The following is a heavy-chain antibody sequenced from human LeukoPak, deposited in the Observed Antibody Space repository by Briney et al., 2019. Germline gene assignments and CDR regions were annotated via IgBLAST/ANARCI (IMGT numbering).Heavy chain of an antibody. CDR3: ARVAIY. CDR1: GYTFTDYY. CDR2: VDPEDGGT. V-gene: IGHV1-69-2*01. J-gene: IGHJ4*02. Sequence: GASVKVSCKASGYTFTDYYMHWVQQAPGKGLEWMGRVDPEDGGTIYAEKFQGRVTITADTSTDTAYMELSSLRSEDTAVYYCARVAIYWGQGTLVTVSS.